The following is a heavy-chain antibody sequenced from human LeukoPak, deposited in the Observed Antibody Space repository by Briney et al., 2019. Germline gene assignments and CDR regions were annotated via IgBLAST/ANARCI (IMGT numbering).Heavy chain of an antibody. Sequence: GGSLRLSCAASGFSFSSYWMSWVRQAPGKGLEWVANIKEDGSEKYYVDSVKGRFTISRDNAKNSLYLQMNSPRAEDTAVYYCARDIGRSSWSDYWGQGTLVTVSS. CDR1: GFSFSSYW. D-gene: IGHD6-13*01. CDR3: ARDIGRSSWSDY. J-gene: IGHJ4*02. V-gene: IGHV3-7*01. CDR2: IKEDGSEK.